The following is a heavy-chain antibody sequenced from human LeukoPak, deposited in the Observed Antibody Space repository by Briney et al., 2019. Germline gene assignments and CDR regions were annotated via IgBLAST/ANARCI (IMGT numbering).Heavy chain of an antibody. CDR1: GYTFTSYG. V-gene: IGHV1-18*01. J-gene: IGHJ6*03. Sequence: ASVKVSCKASGYTFTSYGISWVRQAPGQGLEWMGWISAYNGNTNYAQKLQGRVTMTTDTSTSTAYMELRSLRSDDTAVNYCARGATYYYDSSGQYYYMDVWGKGTTVTVSS. CDR2: ISAYNGNT. D-gene: IGHD3-22*01. CDR3: ARGATYYYDSSGQYYYMDV.